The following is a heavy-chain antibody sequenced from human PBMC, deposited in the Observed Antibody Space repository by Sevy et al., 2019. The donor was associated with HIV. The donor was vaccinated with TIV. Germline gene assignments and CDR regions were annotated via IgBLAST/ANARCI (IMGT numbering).Heavy chain of an antibody. Sequence: GGSLRLSCAASGFTFSSYWMSWVRQAPGKGLEWVANIKQDGSDKYYVDSVKGRFTISRDNAKNSLYLQMNSLRVEDTAVCYCASPGTKGFDPWGQGTLVTVSS. CDR3: ASPGTKGFDP. V-gene: IGHV3-7*03. CDR2: IKQDGSDK. J-gene: IGHJ5*02. D-gene: IGHD2-8*01. CDR1: GFTFSSYW.